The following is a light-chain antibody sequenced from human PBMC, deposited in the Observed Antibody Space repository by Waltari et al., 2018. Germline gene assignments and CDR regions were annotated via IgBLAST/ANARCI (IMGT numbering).Light chain of an antibody. J-gene: IGKJ2*01. CDR2: GIS. V-gene: IGKV3-20*01. Sequence: EFVLTQSPGTLSLSPGESATLSCRASQIISNNYLAWYQAKPGQAPRLLIYGISHRATGIPDRFSGGGSGTDFTLTISRLEPEDFAVYYCQQFGGSPKYTFGQGTKLEIK. CDR3: QQFGGSPKYT. CDR1: QIISNNY.